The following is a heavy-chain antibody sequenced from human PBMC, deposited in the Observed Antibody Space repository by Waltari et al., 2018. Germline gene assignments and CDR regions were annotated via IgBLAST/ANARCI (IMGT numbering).Heavy chain of an antibody. CDR3: ARGPVLLWFGETYYYYYMDV. D-gene: IGHD3-10*01. CDR1: GGSFSGYY. CDR2: INHSGST. V-gene: IGHV4-34*01. J-gene: IGHJ6*03. Sequence: QVQLQQWGAGLLKPSETLSLTCAVYGGSFSGYYWSWIRQPPGKGLEWIGEINHSGSTNYTPSLKSRVTISVDTSKNQFSLKLSSVTAADTAVYYCARGPVLLWFGETYYYYYMDVWGKGTTVTVSS.